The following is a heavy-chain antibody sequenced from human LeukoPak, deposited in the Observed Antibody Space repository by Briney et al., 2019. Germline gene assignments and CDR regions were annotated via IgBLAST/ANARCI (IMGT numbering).Heavy chain of an antibody. J-gene: IGHJ4*02. CDR3: ARGLAVAGWFLDY. CDR2: ISYDGSNK. CDR1: GFTFSSYG. Sequence: GRSLRLSCAASGFTFSSYGMHWVRQAPGKGLEWVAVISYDGSNKYYADSVKGRFTISRDNSKNTLYLQMNSLRAEDTAVYYCARGLAVAGWFLDYWGQGTLVTVSS. V-gene: IGHV3-30*03. D-gene: IGHD6-19*01.